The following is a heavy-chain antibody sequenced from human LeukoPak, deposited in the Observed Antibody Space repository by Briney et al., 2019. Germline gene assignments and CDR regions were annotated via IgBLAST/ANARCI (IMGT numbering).Heavy chain of an antibody. Sequence: SETLSLTCTVSGGSISGDHWNWIPQPPGKGLEWIGYIYYSGNTNYNPSLKSRVTISVDTSKNQFSLKLNSVTAADTAVYYCARRNDFGIWGEGTMVTVSS. CDR3: ARRNDFGI. V-gene: IGHV4-59*08. CDR1: GGSISGDH. CDR2: IYYSGNT. J-gene: IGHJ3*02.